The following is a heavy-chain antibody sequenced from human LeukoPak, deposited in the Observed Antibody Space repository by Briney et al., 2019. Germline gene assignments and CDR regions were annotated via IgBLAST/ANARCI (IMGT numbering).Heavy chain of an antibody. CDR2: IYDSGST. J-gene: IGHJ4*02. V-gene: IGHV4-39*01. CDR1: GGSIRSSYYY. Sequence: SETLSLTCTVSGGSIRSSYYYWGWIRQPPGKGLEWIGSIYDSGSTYYNPSLKSRVTISVDTSKNQFSLKLNSVTAADTAVYYCARGWIAAAGTRFLDYWGQGTLVTVSS. D-gene: IGHD6-13*01. CDR3: ARGWIAAAGTRFLDY.